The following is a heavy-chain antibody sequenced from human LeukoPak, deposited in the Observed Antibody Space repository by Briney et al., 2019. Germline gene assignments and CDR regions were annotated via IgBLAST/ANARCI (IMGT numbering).Heavy chain of an antibody. CDR3: ARQRSPYSSTSYPDY. Sequence: SETLSLTCTVSGGSISSISYYWGWIRQPPGEGLEWIGSLYYTGSTYYNPSLRSRVTISVDTSKNQFSLKLTSVTAADTAVYYCARQRSPYSSTSYPDYWGQGTLVTVSP. CDR2: LYYTGST. J-gene: IGHJ4*02. CDR1: GGSISSISYY. D-gene: IGHD6-13*01. V-gene: IGHV4-39*01.